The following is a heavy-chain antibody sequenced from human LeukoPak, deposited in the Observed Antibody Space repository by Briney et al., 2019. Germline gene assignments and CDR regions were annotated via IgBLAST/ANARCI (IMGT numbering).Heavy chain of an antibody. CDR1: GGSFSGYY. CDR3: ARVPIMEDDYSNYRSYFDY. V-gene: IGHV4-34*01. D-gene: IGHD4-11*01. Sequence: SETLSLTCAVYGGSFSGYYWSWIRQPPGKGLEWIGEINHSGSTNYNPSLKSRVTISVDTSKNQFSLKLSSVTAADTAVYYCARVPIMEDDYSNYRSYFDYWGQGTLVTVSS. J-gene: IGHJ4*02. CDR2: INHSGST.